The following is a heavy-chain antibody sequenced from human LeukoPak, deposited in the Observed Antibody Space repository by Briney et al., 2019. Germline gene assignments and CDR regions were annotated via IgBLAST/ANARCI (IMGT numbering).Heavy chain of an antibody. Sequence: GGSLRLSCAASGFTLSSIAMGWVRQAPGKGLEWVSGILADADGGKTYYAASVKGRYTIARDSSKNTLYLQRNSLRADDTAVYYCVKDLNYGDGRWEFDPWGQGTLVTVSS. CDR1: GFTLSSIA. CDR2: ILADADGGKT. J-gene: IGHJ5*02. V-gene: IGHV3-23*01. D-gene: IGHD2-21*02. CDR3: VKDLNYGDGRWEFDP.